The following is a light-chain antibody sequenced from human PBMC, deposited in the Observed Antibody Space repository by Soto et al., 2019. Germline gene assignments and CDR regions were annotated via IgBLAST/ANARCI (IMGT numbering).Light chain of an antibody. CDR1: QSVSSY. CDR3: QQRSNWPPIT. J-gene: IGKJ5*01. Sequence: EIVMTQSPATLSVSPGERATISCRASQSVSSYLAWYQQKPGQAPRLLIYDASNRATGIPARFSGSGSGTDFTLTTICLEPQDFAVYYCQQRSNWPPITFGQGTRLEIK. V-gene: IGKV3-11*01. CDR2: DAS.